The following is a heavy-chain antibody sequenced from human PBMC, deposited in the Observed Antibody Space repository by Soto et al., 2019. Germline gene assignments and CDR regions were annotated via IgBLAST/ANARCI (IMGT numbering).Heavy chain of an antibody. J-gene: IGHJ1*01. CDR1: DFTVNSNG. V-gene: IGHV3-23*01. Sequence: EVHLFASGGGLVQPGGSLRLSCAASDFTVNSNGLSCLRQAPGMGLEWVSTISGSGGSTYYADSVKGRFTISSDNSTNRLYLQMNSLRVEETAVYDCAKDPNYFQHWGRGTLVAVS. CDR3: AKDPNYFQH. CDR2: ISGSGGST.